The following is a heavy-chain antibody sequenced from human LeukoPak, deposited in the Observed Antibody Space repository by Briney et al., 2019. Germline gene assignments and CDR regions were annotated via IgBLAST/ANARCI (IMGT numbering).Heavy chain of an antibody. D-gene: IGHD6-13*01. Sequence: SETLSLTCTVSGGSISSSSYYWGWIRQPPGKGLEWIGSIYYSGSTYYNPSLKSRVTISVDTSKNQFSLKLSSVTAADTAVYYCARKAAGTTKFDYWGQGTLVTVSS. CDR1: GGSISSSSYY. J-gene: IGHJ4*02. CDR3: ARKAAGTTKFDY. CDR2: IYYSGST. V-gene: IGHV4-39*07.